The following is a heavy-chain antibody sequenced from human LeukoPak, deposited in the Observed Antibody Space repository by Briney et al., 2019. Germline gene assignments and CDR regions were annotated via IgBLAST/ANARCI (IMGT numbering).Heavy chain of an antibody. J-gene: IGHJ3*02. CDR3: AREHSDDLSPGGDTFDI. CDR1: GDTFNNFA. Sequence: SVKVSCKASGDTFNNFAISWVRQAPGQGLEWMGGIIPTFGTANYAQKFQSRVTITADESTSTVYMELSSLRFEDTAMYYCAREHSDDLSPGGDTFDIWGQGTMVTVSS. CDR2: IIPTFGTA. V-gene: IGHV1-69*13. D-gene: IGHD3-3*01.